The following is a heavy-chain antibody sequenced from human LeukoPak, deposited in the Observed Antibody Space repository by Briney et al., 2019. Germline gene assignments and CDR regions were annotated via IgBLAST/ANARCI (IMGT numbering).Heavy chain of an antibody. V-gene: IGHV1-24*01. CDR2: FDPEDGET. D-gene: IGHD3-10*01. Sequence: ASVKVSCKVSGYTLTELSMHWVRQAHGKGLEWMGGFDPEDGETIYAQKFQGRVTMTEDTSTDTAYMELSSLRSEDTAVYYCATLMVRGVIRLNWFDPWGQGTLVTVSS. J-gene: IGHJ5*02. CDR3: ATLMVRGVIRLNWFDP. CDR1: GYTLTELS.